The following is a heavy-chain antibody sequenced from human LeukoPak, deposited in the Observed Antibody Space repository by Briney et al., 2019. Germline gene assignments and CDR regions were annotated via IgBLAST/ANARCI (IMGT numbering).Heavy chain of an antibody. V-gene: IGHV1-18*01. CDR1: GYTFTSYD. CDR3: AREGGYCSGGSCYGFDP. D-gene: IGHD2-15*01. Sequence: GASVKVSCKASGYTFTSYDINWVRRAPGQGLEWMGWISAYNGNTNYAQKFQGRVTMTADTSMSTAYMELRRLRSDDTAVYFCAREGGYCSGGSCYGFDPWGQGTLVTVSS. CDR2: ISAYNGNT. J-gene: IGHJ5*02.